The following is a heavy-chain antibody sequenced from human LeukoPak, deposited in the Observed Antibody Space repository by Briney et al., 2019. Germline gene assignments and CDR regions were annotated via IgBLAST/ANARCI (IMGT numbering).Heavy chain of an antibody. D-gene: IGHD2-15*01. V-gene: IGHV4-59*01. Sequence: SQTLSLTCTVSGGSISNYYWSWIRQPPGKGLEWIGYIDDSGSTNYNPPLKSRVTISVDTSKNQFSLKLNSVTAADKAVYYCGRSTPGYCSGGSCYGFGYFDYWGQGTLVTVSS. CDR3: GRSTPGYCSGGSCYGFGYFDY. CDR2: IDDSGST. CDR1: GGSISNYY. J-gene: IGHJ4*02.